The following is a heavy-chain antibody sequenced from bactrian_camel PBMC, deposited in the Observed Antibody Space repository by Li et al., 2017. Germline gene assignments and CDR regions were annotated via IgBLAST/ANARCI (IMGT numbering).Heavy chain of an antibody. V-gene: IGHV3S63*01. CDR3: AADPDGGSWFAAGY. J-gene: IGHJ4*01. Sequence: HVQLVESGGGSVQAGETLRLSYTAAGFTFDDSDVRWFREASGVECELVSPISSDGTTYYADIAKGRFTISRDNAKNTVYLQMNSLKPEDTAVYYCAADPDGGSWFAAGYWGQGTQVTVS. CDR2: ISSDGTT. D-gene: IGHD6*01. CDR1: GFTFDDSD.